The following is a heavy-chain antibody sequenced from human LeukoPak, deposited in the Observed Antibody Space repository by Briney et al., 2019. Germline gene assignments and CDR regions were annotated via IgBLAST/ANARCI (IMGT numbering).Heavy chain of an antibody. CDR1: GFTFSSYG. D-gene: IGHD3-3*01. Sequence: GGSLRLSCAASGFTFSSYGMHWVRQAPGKGLEWVAVVHDDGDTKYYVDSVKGRFAISRDNSKNTLYLQMNTLRDEDTAIYYCATGSGHYYDRWGQGTLVTVSS. CDR3: ATGSGHYYDR. CDR2: VHDDGDTK. V-gene: IGHV3-33*08. J-gene: IGHJ4*02.